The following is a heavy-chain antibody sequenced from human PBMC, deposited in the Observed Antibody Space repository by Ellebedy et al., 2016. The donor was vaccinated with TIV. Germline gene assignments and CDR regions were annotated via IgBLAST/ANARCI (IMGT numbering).Heavy chain of an antibody. D-gene: IGHD1-26*01. Sequence: GESLKISCAASGFTFDDYAMHWVRQAPGKGLEWVSVIYSGGSTYYADSVKGRFTISRDNSKNTLYLQMNSLRAEDTAVYYCAKGLRELLHLYYYYYGMDVWGQGTTVTVSS. J-gene: IGHJ6*02. CDR3: AKGLRELLHLYYYYYGMDV. V-gene: IGHV3-23*03. CDR1: GFTFDDYA. CDR2: IYSGGST.